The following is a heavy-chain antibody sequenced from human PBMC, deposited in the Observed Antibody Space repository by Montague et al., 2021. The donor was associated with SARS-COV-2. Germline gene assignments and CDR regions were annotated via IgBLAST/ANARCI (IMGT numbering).Heavy chain of an antibody. CDR2: VYNSGTA. Sequence: SETLSLTCTVSRGSISTYYWSWIRQPPGRGLEWIGYVYNSGTAIYNPSLLGRVTISVDTSKSQFSLQLSSVSAADTAIYYCVRGAIRGPYNWFDPWGQGTLVAVSS. CDR3: VRGAIRGPYNWFDP. J-gene: IGHJ5*02. D-gene: IGHD3-3*01. V-gene: IGHV4-59*01. CDR1: RGSISTYY.